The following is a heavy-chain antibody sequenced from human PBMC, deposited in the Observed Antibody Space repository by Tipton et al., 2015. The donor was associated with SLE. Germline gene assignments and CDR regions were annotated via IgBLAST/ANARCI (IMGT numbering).Heavy chain of an antibody. CDR3: ARIGKFLGHY. V-gene: IGHV4-4*07. D-gene: IGHD3-3*01. J-gene: IGHJ4*02. CDR1: GGSISSYY. Sequence: TLSLTCTVSGGSISSYYWSWIRQSAGKGLECIGRIFPSGSTDYNPSLESRVKMSSDKSKNQFSLKLDSVTAADTAVYYCARIGKFLGHYWGQGTLVTVSS. CDR2: IFPSGST.